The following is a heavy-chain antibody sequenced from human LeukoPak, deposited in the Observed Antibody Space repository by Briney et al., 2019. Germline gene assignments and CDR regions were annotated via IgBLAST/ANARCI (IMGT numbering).Heavy chain of an antibody. CDR3: ARVDWEGSGSYYFDY. V-gene: IGHV3-30*09. CDR2: ISYDGSNK. CDR1: GFTFSNYA. D-gene: IGHD1-26*01. J-gene: IGHJ4*02. Sequence: GSLRLSCAASGFTFSNYAIHWVRQAPGKGLEWVAVISYDGSNKYYADSVKGRFAISRDNSKNTLFLQMNNLRAEDTAVYYCARVDWEGSGSYYFDYWGQGTLVTVSS.